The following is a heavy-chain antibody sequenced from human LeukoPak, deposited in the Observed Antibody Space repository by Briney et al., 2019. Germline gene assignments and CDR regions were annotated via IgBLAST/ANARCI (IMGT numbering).Heavy chain of an antibody. V-gene: IGHV1-69*01. D-gene: IGHD5-12*01. J-gene: IGHJ6*03. CDR3: ASLEGGYETRYYYYMDV. CDR1: GGTFSSYA. CDR2: IIPIFGTA. Sequence: ASVKVSCKASGGTFSSYAMSWVRQAPGQGLEWMGGIIPIFGTANYAQKFQGRGTITGDESTSTAYMELSSLRSEDTAVYYCASLEGGYETRYYYYMDVWGKGTTVTVSS.